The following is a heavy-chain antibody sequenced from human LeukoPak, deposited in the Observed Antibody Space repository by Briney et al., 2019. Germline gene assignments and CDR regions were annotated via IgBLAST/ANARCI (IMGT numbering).Heavy chain of an antibody. CDR2: IYTSGST. CDR3: ARGDSYFDY. Sequence: SETLSLTCTVSGGSISSGSYYWSWIRQPAGKGLEWIGRIYTSGSTNYNPSLKSRVTISVDTSKNQLSLKLSSVTAADTAVYYCARGDSYFDYWGQGTLVTVSS. J-gene: IGHJ4*02. V-gene: IGHV4-61*02. CDR1: GGSISSGSYY.